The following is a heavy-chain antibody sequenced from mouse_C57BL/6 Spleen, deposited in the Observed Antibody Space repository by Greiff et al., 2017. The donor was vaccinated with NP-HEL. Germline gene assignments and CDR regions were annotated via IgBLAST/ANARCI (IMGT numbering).Heavy chain of an antibody. V-gene: IGHV1-55*01. D-gene: IGHD2-4*01. CDR3: AREGLRRDGFKNYAMDY. CDR2: IYPGSGRT. CDR1: FSPFPSYC. Sequence: PVAALFLPGSSVSLSCSSSFSPFPSYCLTLLHLWPVPGLVWIGDIYPGSGRTNYNEKFKSTATLTVDTSSSTAYMQLSSLTSEDSAVYYCAREGLRRDGFKNYAMDYWGQGTSVTVSS. J-gene: IGHJ4*01.